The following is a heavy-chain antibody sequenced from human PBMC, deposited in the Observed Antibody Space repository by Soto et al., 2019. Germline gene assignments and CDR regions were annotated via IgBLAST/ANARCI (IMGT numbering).Heavy chain of an antibody. D-gene: IGHD1-7*01. Sequence: QVQLVESGGGVVQPGRSLRLSCSASGFTFSDFEMYWIRQAPGKGLDWVSFISYDGSNQYYAGAVKGRFTISRDNSKNTLFWLLSSLRPEDTAVYFCARRTGTAPRFDFWGQGTLVTVSS. CDR2: ISYDGSNQ. J-gene: IGHJ4*02. V-gene: IGHV3-30-3*01. CDR1: GFTFSDFE. CDR3: ARRTGTAPRFDF.